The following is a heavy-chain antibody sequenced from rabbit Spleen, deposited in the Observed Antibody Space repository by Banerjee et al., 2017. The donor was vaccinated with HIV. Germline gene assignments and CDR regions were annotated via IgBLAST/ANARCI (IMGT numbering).Heavy chain of an antibody. V-gene: IGHV1S40*01. Sequence: VESGGDLVKPGSSLTLTCTASGVSFSFSTYMCWVRQAPGKGLEWIGCVDIGGSDFTYFASWAKGRFTISKTSSTTVTLQMTSLTSADTATYFCARGSAAMTMVITGFYFNLWGPGTLVTVS. CDR2: VDIGGSDFT. CDR3: ARGSAAMTMVITGFYFNL. CDR1: GVSFSFSTY. J-gene: IGHJ4*01. D-gene: IGHD2-1*01.